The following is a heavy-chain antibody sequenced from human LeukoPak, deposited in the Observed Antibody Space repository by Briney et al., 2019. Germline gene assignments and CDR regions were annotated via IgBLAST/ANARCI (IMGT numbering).Heavy chain of an antibody. Sequence: GEFLKISCKGFGYSFTSYWIGWVRQMPGKGLEWMGIIYPGDSDTRYSPSFQGQVTISADKSISTAYLQWSSLKASDTAMYYCARDGGDCSSTSCYISAPDYWGQGTLVTVSS. V-gene: IGHV5-51*01. CDR1: GYSFTSYW. J-gene: IGHJ4*02. D-gene: IGHD2-2*02. CDR2: IYPGDSDT. CDR3: ARDGGDCSSTSCYISAPDY.